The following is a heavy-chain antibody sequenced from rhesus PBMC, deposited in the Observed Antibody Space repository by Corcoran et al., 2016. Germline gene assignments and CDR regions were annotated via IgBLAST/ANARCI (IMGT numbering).Heavy chain of an antibody. V-gene: IGHV4-106*01. CDR2: IYGSGGST. J-gene: IGHJ4*01. CDR3: ARDQEAKDWLGTATVMQPYYFDY. Sequence: QVQLQESGPGLVKPSETLSLTCAVSGGSISDSYYWRWIRQPPGTGLEWIGYIYGSGGSTYYNPSLKSRVTISTDTSKNQFSLKLSSVTAADTAVYYCARDQEAKDWLGTATVMQPYYFDYWGQGVLVTVSS. D-gene: IGHD5-12*01. CDR1: GGSISDSYY.